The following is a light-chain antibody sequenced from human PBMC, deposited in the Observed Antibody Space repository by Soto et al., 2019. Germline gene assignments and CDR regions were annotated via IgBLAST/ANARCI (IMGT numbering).Light chain of an antibody. J-gene: IGKJ1*01. CDR1: QSVNNN. CDR3: QQYGSSGT. V-gene: IGKV3-20*01. Sequence: EIVMTQSPVTLSVSPGERATLSCTASQSVNNNVAWYQQKPGHTPRLLISGASGRATGIPDRFSASGSGTDFTLTISRLEPEDFAVYYCQQYGSSGTFGQGTKVDIK. CDR2: GAS.